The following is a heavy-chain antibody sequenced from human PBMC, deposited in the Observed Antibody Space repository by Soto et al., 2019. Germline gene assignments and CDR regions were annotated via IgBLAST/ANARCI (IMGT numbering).Heavy chain of an antibody. J-gene: IGHJ4*02. D-gene: IGHD4-17*01. CDR1: GFTFSSYS. V-gene: IGHV3-48*01. Sequence: PGGSLRLSCAASGFTFSSYSMNWVRQAPGKGLEWVSYISSSSTIYYADSVKGRFTISRDNAKNSLYLQMNSLRAEDTAVYYCARSDYGDYVKLTFDYWGQGTRVTVSS. CDR2: ISSSSTI. CDR3: ARSDYGDYVKLTFDY.